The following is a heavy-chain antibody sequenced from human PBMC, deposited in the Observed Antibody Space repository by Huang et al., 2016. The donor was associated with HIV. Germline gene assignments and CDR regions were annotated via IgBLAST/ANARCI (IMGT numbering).Heavy chain of an antibody. J-gene: IGHJ4*02. CDR2: INAGNGHT. D-gene: IGHD6-13*01. V-gene: IGHV1-3*01. CDR3: ASSAAVVGFYLDY. CDR1: GYTFTSYA. Sequence: QVQLVQSGAEVKKPGASAKVSCKASGYTFTSYAMHWVRQAPGQRLEWMGWINAGNGHTKYSEKFQGGVTITRDTSASTAYMELRSLRSEDTAVYYCASSAAVVGFYLDYWGQGTLVAVSS.